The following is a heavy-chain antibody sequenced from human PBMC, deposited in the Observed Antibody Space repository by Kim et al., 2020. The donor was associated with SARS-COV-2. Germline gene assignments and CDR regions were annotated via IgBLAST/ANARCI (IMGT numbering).Heavy chain of an antibody. D-gene: IGHD5-18*01. Sequence: GGSLRLSCEASGFKFSDYFMNWIRQAPGKGLEWLSYITSTGGYSSYADSVKGRFTISRDNAKNSLFLQMDNLGVEDTAVYYCARDGVDTAGIDFWGPGSLVTVSS. V-gene: IGHV3-11*05. CDR2: ITSTGGYS. CDR3: ARDGVDTAGIDF. J-gene: IGHJ4*02. CDR1: GFKFSDYF.